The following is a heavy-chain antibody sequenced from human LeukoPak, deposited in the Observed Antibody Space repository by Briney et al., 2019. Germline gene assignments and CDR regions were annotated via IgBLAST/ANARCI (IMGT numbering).Heavy chain of an antibody. V-gene: IGHV3-9*01. D-gene: IGHD2-15*01. CDR1: GFTFDDYA. CDR3: AKDGYCSGGSCYAEGLDY. Sequence: GGSLRLSCAASGFTFDDYAMHWVRQAPGKGLEWVSGISWNSGSIGHADSVKGRFTISRDNAKNSLYLQMNSLRAEDTALYYCAKDGYCSGGSCYAEGLDYWGQGTLVTVSS. CDR2: ISWNSGSI. J-gene: IGHJ4*02.